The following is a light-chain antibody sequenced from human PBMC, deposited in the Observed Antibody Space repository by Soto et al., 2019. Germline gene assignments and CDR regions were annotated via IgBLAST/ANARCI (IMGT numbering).Light chain of an antibody. CDR1: SSDVGAYIY. V-gene: IGLV2-14*03. J-gene: IGLJ1*01. Sequence: QSVLTQPASVSGSPGQSITISCGGTSSDVGAYIYVSWYQQFPGKAPKLILYEVNNRPSGVSNRFSGSKSDTTASLTISGLQPEDEADYYCSAYSDIATKVFGTGTKVTVL. CDR2: EVN. CDR3: SAYSDIATKV.